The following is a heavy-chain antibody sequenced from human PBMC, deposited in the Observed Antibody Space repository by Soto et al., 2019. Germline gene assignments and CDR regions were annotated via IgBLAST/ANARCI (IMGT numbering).Heavy chain of an antibody. D-gene: IGHD2-15*01. CDR3: ARRKVLITTDSNYFYFAMDV. CDR2: IYYSGTT. V-gene: IGHV4-39*01. J-gene: IGHJ6*02. Sequence: SETLSLTCTVSGGSISAHTHYWSWIRQSPGGGLEWIASIYYSGTTYYNPSLQNRLTISADRSKNQVSLLLTSVTAADTAVYYCARRKVLITTDSNYFYFAMDVWGPGTTVTVSS. CDR1: GGSISAHTHY.